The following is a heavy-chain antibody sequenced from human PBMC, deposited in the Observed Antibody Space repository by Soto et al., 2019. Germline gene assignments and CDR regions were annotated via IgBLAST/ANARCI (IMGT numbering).Heavy chain of an antibody. CDR1: GFTFSSYW. D-gene: IGHD6-19*01. J-gene: IGHJ4*02. V-gene: IGHV3-7*04. CDR2: IKQDGSEK. CDR3: ARGIAVAGIVY. Sequence: EVQLVESGGGLVQPGGSLRLSCAASGFTFSSYWMSWVRQAPGKGLEWVANIKQDGSEKYYVDSVKGRFTISRDNAKNSLYLQMNSLRVADTAVYYCARGIAVAGIVYWGQGTLVTVSS.